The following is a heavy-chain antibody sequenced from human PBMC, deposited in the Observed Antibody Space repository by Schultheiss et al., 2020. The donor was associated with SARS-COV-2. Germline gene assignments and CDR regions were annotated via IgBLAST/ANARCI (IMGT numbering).Heavy chain of an antibody. CDR1: GYTFTGYY. CDR2: ISAYNGHT. J-gene: IGHJ6*02. Sequence: ASVKVSCKASGYTFTGYYMHWVRQAPGQGLEWMGWISAYNGHTSYAQKFQGRITMTTDTSTSTAYMELRSLRSDDTAVYYCARGPVTTDIDYYYYGMDVWGQGTTVTVSS. D-gene: IGHD4-17*01. V-gene: IGHV1-18*04. CDR3: ARGPVTTDIDYYYYGMDV.